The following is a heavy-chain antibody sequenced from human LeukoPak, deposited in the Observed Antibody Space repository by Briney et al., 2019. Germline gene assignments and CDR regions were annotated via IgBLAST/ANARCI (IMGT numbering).Heavy chain of an antibody. CDR2: MYSGGGT. D-gene: IGHD4-17*01. Sequence: TGGSLRLSCAASGVTVSSSYMSWVRQAPGKGLEWVSTMYSGGGTDYADSVKGRFTISRDNSKNTLFLQMNSLRAEDTAVYYCARDPLPFYADYGYWGQGTLVTVSS. CDR1: GVTVSSSY. CDR3: ARDPLPFYADYGY. V-gene: IGHV3-66*01. J-gene: IGHJ4*02.